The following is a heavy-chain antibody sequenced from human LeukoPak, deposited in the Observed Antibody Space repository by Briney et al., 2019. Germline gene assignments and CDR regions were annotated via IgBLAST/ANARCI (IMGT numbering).Heavy chain of an antibody. CDR1: GFTFTNAW. D-gene: IGHD6-25*01. Sequence: PGGSLRLSCAASGFTFTNAWMTWLRQAPGKGLEWLGRIRSKTAGGTTDYAPTVNGRSTISRDDSKNTVYLQMNSLKIEDTAVYYCTTGPPCGSTDYWGQGILVSVSS. V-gene: IGHV3-15*01. CDR3: TTGPPCGSTDY. J-gene: IGHJ4*02. CDR2: IRSKTAGGTT.